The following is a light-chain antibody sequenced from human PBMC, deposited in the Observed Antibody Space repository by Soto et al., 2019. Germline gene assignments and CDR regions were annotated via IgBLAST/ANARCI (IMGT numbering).Light chain of an antibody. CDR1: SSNIGAGYE. Sequence: QSVLTQPPSVSGAPGQRVTISCTGSSSNIGAGYEAHWYQQVPGTAPKLLIYENNNRPSGVPDRFSGSKSGTSASLAITGLQAEDEAEYYCQSYDSSLRGYVFGTGTKVTVL. V-gene: IGLV1-40*01. CDR2: ENN. J-gene: IGLJ1*01. CDR3: QSYDSSLRGYV.